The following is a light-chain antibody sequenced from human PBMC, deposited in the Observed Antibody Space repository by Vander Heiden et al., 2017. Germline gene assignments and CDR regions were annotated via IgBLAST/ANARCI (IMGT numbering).Light chain of an antibody. Sequence: AIRMTQSPSSFSASTGDRVTITCRASQGISSYLAWYQQKPGKAPKLLIYAASTLQSGVPSRFSGSGSGTDFTLTISCLQSEDFATYYSQQYYSYPWVTFGPGTKVDIK. CDR3: QQYYSYPWVT. CDR2: AAS. V-gene: IGKV1-8*01. J-gene: IGKJ3*01. CDR1: QGISSY.